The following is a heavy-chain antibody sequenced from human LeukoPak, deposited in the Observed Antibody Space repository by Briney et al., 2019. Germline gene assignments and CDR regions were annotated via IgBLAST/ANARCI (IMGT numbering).Heavy chain of an antibody. CDR3: AREIWSGYLGVGY. V-gene: IGHV1-2*02. J-gene: IGHJ4*02. CDR2: INPNSGGT. CDR1: GYTFTGYY. Sequence: ASVKVSCKASGYTFTGYYIHWVRQAPGQGLEWMGWINPNSGGTNYAQKFQGRVTMTRDTSISTAYMELSRLRSDDTAVYYCAREIWSGYLGVGYWGQGTLVTVSS. D-gene: IGHD3-3*01.